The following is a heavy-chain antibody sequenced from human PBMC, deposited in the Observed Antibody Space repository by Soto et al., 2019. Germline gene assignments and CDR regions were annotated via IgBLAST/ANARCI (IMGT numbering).Heavy chain of an antibody. CDR2: VYYSGSS. CDR1: GDSISGGASF. J-gene: IGHJ5*02. D-gene: IGHD2-2*01. V-gene: IGHV4-31*03. Sequence: SETLSLTCTVSGDSISGGASFWSWIRQPPGKGLEWIANVYYSGSSYYNPSLKSRLTISVDTTKNQFSLQLKSMTAADTAVYYCAKLSCTSSTCYFPGWFDPWGQGTRVTVSS. CDR3: AKLSCTSSTCYFPGWFDP.